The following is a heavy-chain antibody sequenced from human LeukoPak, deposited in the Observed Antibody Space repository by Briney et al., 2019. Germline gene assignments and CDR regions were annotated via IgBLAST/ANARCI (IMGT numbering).Heavy chain of an antibody. Sequence: SETLSLTCTVSGGSISSYYWNWIRPPAGKGLEWIGRIYTSGSTNYYPALKSRVTMSVDTSKNQFSLKLSSVTAADAAVDYCAAWGYDDAFDIWGQGTMVTVSS. D-gene: IGHD3-16*01. V-gene: IGHV4-4*07. CDR2: IYTSGST. CDR1: GGSISSYY. J-gene: IGHJ3*02. CDR3: AAWGYDDAFDI.